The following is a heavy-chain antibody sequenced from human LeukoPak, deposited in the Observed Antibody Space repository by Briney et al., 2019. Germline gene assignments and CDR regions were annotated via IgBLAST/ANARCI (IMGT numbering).Heavy chain of an antibody. J-gene: IGHJ4*02. D-gene: IGHD4-17*01. V-gene: IGHV1-18*04. Sequence: ASVKVSCKASGYTFTGYYMHWVRQAPGQGLEWMGWISAYNGNTNYAQKLQGRVTMTTDTSTSTAYMELRSLRSDDTAVYYCARVTDYGDGGYYFDYWGQGTLVTVSS. CDR1: GYTFTGYY. CDR2: ISAYNGNT. CDR3: ARVTDYGDGGYYFDY.